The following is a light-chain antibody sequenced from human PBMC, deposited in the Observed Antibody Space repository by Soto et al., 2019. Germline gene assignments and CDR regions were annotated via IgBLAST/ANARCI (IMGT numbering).Light chain of an antibody. CDR2: DVS. CDR1: SSEVGGYNY. V-gene: IGLV2-11*01. J-gene: IGLJ2*01. CDR3: CSYAGSYTYVV. Sequence: QSALTQPRSVSGSPGQSVTISCTGTSSEVGGYNYVSWYQQHPGKAPKLMIYDVSKRPSGVPDRFSGSKSGNTASLTISGLQPEDEADYYCCSYAGSYTYVVFGGGTQLTVL.